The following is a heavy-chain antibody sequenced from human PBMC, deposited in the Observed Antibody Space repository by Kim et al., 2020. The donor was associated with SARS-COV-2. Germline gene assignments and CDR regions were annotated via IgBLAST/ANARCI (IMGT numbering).Heavy chain of an antibody. J-gene: IGHJ6*02. CDR2: IYYSGST. D-gene: IGHD6-13*01. CDR3: AGEDSSNWTSAYYYGMDF. Sequence: SETLSLTCTVSGGSISSSSYYWGWIRQPPGKGLEWIGSIYYSGSTYYNPSLKSRVTISVDTSKNQFSLKLSSVTAADTAVYYCAGEDSSNWTSAYYYGMDFWGQGTTVTVSS. V-gene: IGHV4-39*02. CDR1: GGSISSSSYY.